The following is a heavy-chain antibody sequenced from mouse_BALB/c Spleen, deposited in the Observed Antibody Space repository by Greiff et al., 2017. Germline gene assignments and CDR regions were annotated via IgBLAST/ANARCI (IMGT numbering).Heavy chain of an antibody. Sequence: QVQLQQSGPELVKPGASVRISCKASGYTFTSYYIHWVKQRPGQGLEWIGWIYPGNVNTKYNEKFKGKATLTADKSSSTAYMQLSSLTSEDSAVYFCARYYGSRNFDYWGQGTTLTVSS. V-gene: IGHV1S56*01. CDR1: GYTFTSYY. CDR2: IYPGNVNT. CDR3: ARYYGSRNFDY. D-gene: IGHD1-1*01. J-gene: IGHJ2*01.